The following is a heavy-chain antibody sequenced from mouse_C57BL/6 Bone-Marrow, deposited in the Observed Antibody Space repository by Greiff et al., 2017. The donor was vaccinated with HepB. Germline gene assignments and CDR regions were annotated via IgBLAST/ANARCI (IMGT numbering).Heavy chain of an antibody. V-gene: IGHV6-6*01. CDR1: GFTFSDAW. Sequence: EVKVEESGGGLVQPGGSMKLSCAASGFTFSDAWMDWVRQSPEKGLEWVAEIRNKANNHATYYAESVKGRFTISRDDSKSSVYLQMNSLRAEDTGIYYCTRDSYRGYAMDYWGQGTSVTVSS. J-gene: IGHJ4*01. D-gene: IGHD2-14*01. CDR3: TRDSYRGYAMDY. CDR2: IRNKANNHAT.